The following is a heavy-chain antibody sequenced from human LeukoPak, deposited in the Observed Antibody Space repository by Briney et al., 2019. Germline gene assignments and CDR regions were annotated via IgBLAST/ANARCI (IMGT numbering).Heavy chain of an antibody. CDR1: GFTFSSYS. J-gene: IGHJ6*02. V-gene: IGHV3-21*01. Sequence: GGSLRLSCAASGFTFSSYSMNWVRQAPGKGLEWVSSISSSRSYIYYADSVKGRFTISRDNAKNSLYLQMNSLRAEDTAVYYCARTPKYYYYYGMDVWGQGTTVTVSS. CDR3: ARTPKYYYYYGMDV. CDR2: ISSSRSYI.